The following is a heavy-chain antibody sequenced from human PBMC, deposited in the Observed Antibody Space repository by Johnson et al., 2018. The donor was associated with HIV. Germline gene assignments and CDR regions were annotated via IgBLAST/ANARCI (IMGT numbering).Heavy chain of an antibody. CDR2: ISRGGNTI. J-gene: IGHJ3*02. D-gene: IGHD3-22*01. V-gene: IGHV3-48*03. CDR1: GFTFSSHE. Sequence: VQLVESGGGVVQPGGSLRLSCAASGFTFSSHEMNWVRQAPGKGLEWVSYISRGGNTIYYADSVKGRFTISRDNAKNSLFLQMNSLRAEDTATYYCARCSNYYDSSGHYYGAFDIWGQGTLVTVSS. CDR3: ARCSNYYDSSGHYYGAFDI.